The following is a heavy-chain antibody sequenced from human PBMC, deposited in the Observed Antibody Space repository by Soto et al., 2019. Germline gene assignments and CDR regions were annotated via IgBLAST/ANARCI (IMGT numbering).Heavy chain of an antibody. Sequence: PSETLSLTCTVSGDSISSGGYYWSWIRQHPGKGLEWIGYIYYSGSTYYNPSLKSRLTISVDTSKNQLSLKLSSVTAADTAVYYCARWVVIAATFHFDSWGQGTLVTVSS. V-gene: IGHV4-31*03. J-gene: IGHJ4*02. D-gene: IGHD2-15*01. CDR1: GDSISSGGYY. CDR2: IYYSGST. CDR3: ARWVVIAATFHFDS.